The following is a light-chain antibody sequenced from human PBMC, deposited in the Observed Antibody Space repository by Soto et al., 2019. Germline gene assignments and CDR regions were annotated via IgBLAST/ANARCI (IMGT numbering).Light chain of an antibody. CDR1: QSISSW. J-gene: IGKJ1*01. V-gene: IGKV1-5*03. CDR2: KAS. CDR3: QQYNSYS. Sequence: DIQMTQSPSTLSASVGDSVSITCRASQSISSWLAWYQQKPGKAPKLLIYKASSLESGAPSRFSGSGSGTEFTLTISSLQPDDFATYYCQQYNSYSXGQGTKVDIK.